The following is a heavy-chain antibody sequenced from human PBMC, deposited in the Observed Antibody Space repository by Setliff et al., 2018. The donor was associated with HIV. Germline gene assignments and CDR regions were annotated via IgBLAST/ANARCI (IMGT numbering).Heavy chain of an antibody. CDR3: ARGTAPRPAIVLALLKWLFPNWFDP. D-gene: IGHD3-3*02. CDR2: MNPNNGNT. CDR1: GYNVTEYE. J-gene: IGHJ5*02. V-gene: IGHV1-8*01. Sequence: ASVKVSCKAAGYNVTEYEINWVRQATGKGLEWMGWMNPNNGNTGYAEKFQGRVSMTRDSSISTAYMELSSLRSDDTAVYYCARGTAPRPAIVLALLKWLFPNWFDPWGQGTLVTVSS.